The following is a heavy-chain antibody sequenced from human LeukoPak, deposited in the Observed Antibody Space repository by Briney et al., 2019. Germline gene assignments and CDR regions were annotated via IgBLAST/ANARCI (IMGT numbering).Heavy chain of an antibody. CDR2: IYYSGST. V-gene: IGHV4-31*03. D-gene: IGHD5-18*01. CDR1: GGSISSGGYY. J-gene: IGHJ4*02. Sequence: SETLSLTCTVSGGSISSGGYYWSWIRQHPGKGLEWIGYIYYSGSTYYNPSLKSRVTISVDTSKNQFSLKLSSVTAADTAVYYCARVEPPNGYGQRYYFDYWGQGTLVTVSS. CDR3: ARVEPPNGYGQRYYFDY.